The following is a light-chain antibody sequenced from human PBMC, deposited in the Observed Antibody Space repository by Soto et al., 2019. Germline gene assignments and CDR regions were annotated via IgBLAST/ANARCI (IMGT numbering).Light chain of an antibody. J-gene: IGKJ5*01. V-gene: IGKV1-39*01. CDR1: QSIRNY. CDR3: QKYNSAPIT. CDR2: TTS. Sequence: DIQMTQSPSSLSASLGDRVTITCRASQSIRNYLNWYQQKPGKPPKLLIHTTSSLQSGVPSRFSASGTETDFTLTISSLQPEDVATYYCQKYNSAPITFGQGTRLEIK.